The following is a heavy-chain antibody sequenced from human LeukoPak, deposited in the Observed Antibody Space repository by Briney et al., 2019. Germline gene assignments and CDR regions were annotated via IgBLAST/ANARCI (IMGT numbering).Heavy chain of an antibody. Sequence: SETLSLTCGVSGYSISSGYYWGWIRQPPGKGLEWIGSIYHSGSMYYNPSLKSRVNISIDTSKNQFSLNLSSVTAAHTAVYYCARLRKTPRIVVVVAATQGVYHFDYWGQGTLVTVSS. J-gene: IGHJ4*02. CDR1: GYSISSGYY. CDR2: IYHSGSM. V-gene: IGHV4-38-2*01. D-gene: IGHD2-15*01. CDR3: ARLRKTPRIVVVVAATQGVYHFDY.